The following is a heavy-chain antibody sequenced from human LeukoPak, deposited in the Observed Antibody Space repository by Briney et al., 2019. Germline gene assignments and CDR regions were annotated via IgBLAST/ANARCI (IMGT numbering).Heavy chain of an antibody. Sequence: GSSVKVSCKASGGTFSSYAISWVRQAPGQGLEWMGGIIPIFGTANYAQKFQGRVTITADESTSTAYMELSSLGSEDTAVYYCARDPGRIAVANNWFDPWGQGTLVTVSS. J-gene: IGHJ5*02. CDR2: IIPIFGTA. D-gene: IGHD6-19*01. V-gene: IGHV1-69*01. CDR3: ARDPGRIAVANNWFDP. CDR1: GGTFSSYA.